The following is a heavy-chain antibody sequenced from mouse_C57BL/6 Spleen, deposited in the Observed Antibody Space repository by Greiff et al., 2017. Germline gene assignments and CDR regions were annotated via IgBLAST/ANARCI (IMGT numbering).Heavy chain of an antibody. CDR1: GFNIKDYY. V-gene: IGHV14-1*01. J-gene: IGHJ1*03. CDR2: FDPEDGDT. CDR3: TKEDYGSSYWYFDV. Sequence: VQLQQSGAELVRPGASVKLSCTASGFNIKDYYMHWVKQRPEQGLEWIGRFDPEDGDTEYAPKFQGKATMTADTSSNTAYLQLSSLTSEDTAVYYCTKEDYGSSYWYFDVWGTGTTVTVSS. D-gene: IGHD1-1*01.